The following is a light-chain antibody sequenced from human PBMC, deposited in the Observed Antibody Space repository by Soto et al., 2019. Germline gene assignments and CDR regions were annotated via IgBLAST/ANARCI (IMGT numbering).Light chain of an antibody. Sequence: EIVLTQSPGTLPLSPGERATLSCRASQSVTSYLAWYQQKPGQAPRLLIYASSTRATGIPDGFSGGGSGTDFTLTISSLQPEDFAVYYCQQYSTSQTFGQGTKVEI. CDR3: QQYSTSQT. J-gene: IGKJ1*01. CDR1: QSVTSY. CDR2: ASS. V-gene: IGKV3-20*01.